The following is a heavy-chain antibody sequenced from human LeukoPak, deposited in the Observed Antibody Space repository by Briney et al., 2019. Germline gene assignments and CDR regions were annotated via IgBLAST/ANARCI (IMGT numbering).Heavy chain of an antibody. CDR3: AAGQGGVYSGYDTNFDY. D-gene: IGHD5-12*01. CDR2: IIPIFGTA. Sequence: ASVKVSCKASGGTFSSYAISWVRQAPGQGLEWMGGIIPIFGTANYAQKFQGRVTITADESTSTAYMELSSLRSEDTAVHYCAAGQGGVYSGYDTNFDYWGQGTLVTVSS. CDR1: GGTFSSYA. V-gene: IGHV1-69*13. J-gene: IGHJ4*02.